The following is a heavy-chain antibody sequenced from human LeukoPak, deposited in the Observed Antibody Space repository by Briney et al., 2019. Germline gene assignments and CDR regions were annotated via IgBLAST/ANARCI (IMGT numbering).Heavy chain of an antibody. V-gene: IGHV3-15*01. D-gene: IGHD2-2*01. J-gene: IGHJ4*02. Sequence: GGSLRLSCAASAFTFSNAWMSWVRQAPGKGLEWVGRIKSNTDGGTTDFAAPVKGRFTISRDDSKNTLYLQMDSLKTEDTALYYCTTGYCSVTSCHRSLYFDYWGQGTLVTVSS. CDR2: IKSNTDGGTT. CDR3: TTGYCSVTSCHRSLYFDY. CDR1: AFTFSNAW.